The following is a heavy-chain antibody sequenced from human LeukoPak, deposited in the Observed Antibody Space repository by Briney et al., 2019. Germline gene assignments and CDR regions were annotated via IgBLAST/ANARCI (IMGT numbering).Heavy chain of an antibody. Sequence: GGSLRLSCAASGFTFTSYAMSWVRQAPGKGLEWVSTFGGASTTSYADAVKGRVTISRDNSKNILYLQLNSLRAEDTAVYYCAKLKQWQPQRYFFEYWGQGALVTVAS. J-gene: IGHJ4*02. CDR3: AKLKQWQPQRYFFEY. CDR1: GFTFTSYA. CDR2: FGGASTT. D-gene: IGHD6-19*01. V-gene: IGHV3-23*01.